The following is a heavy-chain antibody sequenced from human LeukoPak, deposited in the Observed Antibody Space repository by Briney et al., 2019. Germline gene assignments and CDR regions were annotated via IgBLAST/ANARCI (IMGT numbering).Heavy chain of an antibody. D-gene: IGHD2-2*02. CDR1: GFTFSSYW. CDR3: AKTQVPAAIVDYYYYYMDV. CDR2: INSDGSST. V-gene: IGHV3-74*01. J-gene: IGHJ6*03. Sequence: GGSLRLSCAASGFTFSSYWMHWVRQAPGKGLVWVSRINSDGSSTSYADSVKGRFTISRDNAKNTLYLQMNSLRAEDTAVYYCAKTQVPAAIVDYYYYYMDVWGKGTTVTVSS.